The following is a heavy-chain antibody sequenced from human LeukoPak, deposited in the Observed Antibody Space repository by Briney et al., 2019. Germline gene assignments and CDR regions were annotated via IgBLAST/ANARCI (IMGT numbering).Heavy chain of an antibody. D-gene: IGHD1-26*01. CDR2: ISSSSSTK. Sequence: GSLRLSCAASGFTFITYTMIWVRQAPGKGLEWVSSISSSSSTKYYADSVKGRFTISRDNAKNSLYLQVGSLRDEDTAIYYCARMRGPTTGALDIWGPGTMVAVSS. CDR3: ARMRGPTTGALDI. CDR1: GFTFITYT. V-gene: IGHV3-48*02. J-gene: IGHJ3*02.